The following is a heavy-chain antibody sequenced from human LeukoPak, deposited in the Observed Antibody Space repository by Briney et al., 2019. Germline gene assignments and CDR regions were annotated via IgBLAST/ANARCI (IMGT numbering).Heavy chain of an antibody. CDR2: ISWNSGSI. Sequence: GGSLRLSCAASGFTFDDYAMHWVRQAPGKGLEWVSGISWNSGSIGYADSVKGRFTISRDNAKNSLYLQMNSLRAEDTALYYCAKAPPGDYERVFDYWGQGTLVTVSS. CDR1: GFTFDDYA. J-gene: IGHJ4*02. CDR3: AKAPPGDYERVFDY. D-gene: IGHD3-22*01. V-gene: IGHV3-9*01.